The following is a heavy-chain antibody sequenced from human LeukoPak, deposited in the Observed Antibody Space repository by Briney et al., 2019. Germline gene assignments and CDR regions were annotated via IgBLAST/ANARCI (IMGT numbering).Heavy chain of an antibody. CDR1: GFTVSSNY. V-gene: IGHV3-53*05. Sequence: GGSLRLSCAVSGFTVSSNYMSWVRQAPGKGLEWVSVIYSGGSTYYADSVKGRFTISRDNSKNTLYLQVNSLRAEDTAVYYCAKEGTAYYYYYYMDVWGKGTTVTVSS. D-gene: IGHD3-10*01. CDR2: IYSGGST. CDR3: AKEGTAYYYYYYMDV. J-gene: IGHJ6*03.